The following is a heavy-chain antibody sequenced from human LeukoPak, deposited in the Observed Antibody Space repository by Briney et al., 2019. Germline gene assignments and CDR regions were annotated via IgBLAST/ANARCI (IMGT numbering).Heavy chain of an antibody. CDR2: ISHDGNNE. J-gene: IGHJ4*02. V-gene: IGHV3-30*18. CDR1: EFTFSSYS. CDR3: AKDPAARLFDY. Sequence: GGSLRLSCAASEFTFSSYSMNWVRQAPGKGLEWVAFISHDGNNEYYADSVKGRFTISRDNSKNTLYLQVNSLRAEDTAVYYCAKDPAARLFDYWGQGTLVTVSS.